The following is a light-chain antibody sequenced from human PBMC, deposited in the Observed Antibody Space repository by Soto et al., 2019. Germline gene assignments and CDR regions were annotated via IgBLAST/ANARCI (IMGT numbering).Light chain of an antibody. J-gene: IGLJ3*02. CDR3: TSYVGSNIWV. Sequence: QSALTQPPSASGSPGQSVTISCTGTSSDVGAYKYVSWYQQYRGKAPKLMIYEVSKRPSGVPDRFSGSKSGNTASLTVSGLQAEDEADYYCTSYVGSNIWVFGGGTKLTVL. CDR2: EVS. V-gene: IGLV2-8*01. CDR1: SSDVGAYKY.